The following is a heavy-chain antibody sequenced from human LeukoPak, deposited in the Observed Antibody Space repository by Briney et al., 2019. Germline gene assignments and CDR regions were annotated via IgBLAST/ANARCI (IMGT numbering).Heavy chain of an antibody. Sequence: GASVKVSCKASGGTFISYAISWVRQAPGQGLEWMGGIIPIFGTANYAQKFQGRVTITADESTSTAYMELSSLRSEDTAVYYCARAPPLGSGQAFDYWGQGTLVTVSS. CDR1: GGTFISYA. CDR2: IIPIFGTA. D-gene: IGHD2-15*01. CDR3: ARAPPLGSGQAFDY. J-gene: IGHJ4*02. V-gene: IGHV1-69*13.